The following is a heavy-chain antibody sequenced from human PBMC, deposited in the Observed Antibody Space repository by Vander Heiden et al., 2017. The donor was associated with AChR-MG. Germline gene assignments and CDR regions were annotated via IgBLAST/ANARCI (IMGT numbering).Heavy chain of an antibody. V-gene: IGHV3-9*01. CDR2: ITWDSVHR. J-gene: IGHJ3*01. CDR1: GFTFDDHS. D-gene: IGHD6-19*01. Sequence: EGQLVESGGGLVQPGGSVRLSCSASGFTFDDHSMHWVRQAPGKGLEWVSGITWDSVHRGYADSVKGRFAISRDNAKNSLFLQMNSLRPEDTAFYYCVKVRGLTLAGPFDVWGLGTMVTVSS. CDR3: VKVRGLTLAGPFDV.